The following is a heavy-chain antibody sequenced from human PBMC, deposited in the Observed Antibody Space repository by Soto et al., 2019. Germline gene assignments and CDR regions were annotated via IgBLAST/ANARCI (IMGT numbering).Heavy chain of an antibody. V-gene: IGHV3-33*01. CDR2: IWYDGSNK. CDR3: ARDQEDIGVVPAAIAEDHDAFDI. CDR1: GFTFSSYG. Sequence: QVQLVESGGGVVQPGRSLRLSCAASGFTFSSYGMHWVRQAPGKGLEWVAVIWYDGSNKYYADSVKGRFTISRDNSKNTLYLQMNSLRAEDTAAYYCARDQEDIGVVPAAIAEDHDAFDIWGQGTMVTVSS. J-gene: IGHJ3*02. D-gene: IGHD2-2*01.